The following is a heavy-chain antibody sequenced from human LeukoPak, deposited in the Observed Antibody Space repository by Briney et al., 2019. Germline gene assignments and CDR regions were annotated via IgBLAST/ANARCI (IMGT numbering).Heavy chain of an antibody. CDR2: INPNGGGT. J-gene: IGHJ3*02. Sequence: ASVKVSCKASGYTFTGYYMHWVRQAPGQGLEWMGWINPNGGGTNYAQKFQGRVTMTRDTSISTAYMEVSRLTSDDTAVYYCVRERGYCSSTSCYTSDAFDIWGQGTMDTVSS. D-gene: IGHD2-2*02. CDR3: VRERGYCSSTSCYTSDAFDI. V-gene: IGHV1-2*02. CDR1: GYTFTGYY.